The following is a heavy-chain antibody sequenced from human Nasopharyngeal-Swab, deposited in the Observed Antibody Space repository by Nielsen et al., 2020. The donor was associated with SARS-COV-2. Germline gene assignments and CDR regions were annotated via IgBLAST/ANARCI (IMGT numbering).Heavy chain of an antibody. CDR2: ISSSSSYI. CDR3: ARDGLSSTRCYYCSNYYYYYMDV. V-gene: IGHV3-21*01. CDR1: GFTFSSYS. J-gene: IGHJ6*03. D-gene: IGHD2-2*01. Sequence: GGSLRLSCAASGFTFSSYSMNWFRQAPGKGLEGVSSISSSSSYIYYADSVKGRFTISRDNAKNSLYLQMNSLRAQDTAVYYCARDGLSSTRCYYCSNYYYYYMDVWGKGTTVTVSS.